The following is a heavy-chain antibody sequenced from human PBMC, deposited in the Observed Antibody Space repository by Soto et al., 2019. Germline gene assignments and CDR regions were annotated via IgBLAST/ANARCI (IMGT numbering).Heavy chain of an antibody. J-gene: IGHJ3*02. V-gene: IGHV3-21*01. CDR2: ISSSSSYI. D-gene: IGHD4-17*01. CDR1: GLTFSSYS. CDR3: ARVVFHDYGDYEGAFDI. Sequence: EVKLVESGGGLVKPGGSLRLSCAASGLTFSSYSMNWVRQAPGKGLECVSSISSSSSYIYYADSVKGRFTISRDNAKNSLYLQMNSLRAEDTAVYYCARVVFHDYGDYEGAFDIWGQGTMVTVSS.